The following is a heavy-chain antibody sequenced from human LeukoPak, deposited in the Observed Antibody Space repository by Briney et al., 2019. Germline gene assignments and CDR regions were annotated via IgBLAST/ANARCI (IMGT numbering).Heavy chain of an antibody. CDR2: INPNSGGT. J-gene: IGHJ4*02. Sequence: ASVKVSCKASGYTFTGYFIHWVRQAPGQGLEWMGWINPNSGGTNYAQKFQGRVTMTRDTSISTAYMELSRLRSDDTAVYYCARDQVVVIFDYWGQGTLVTVSS. CDR1: GYTFTGYF. CDR3: ARDQVVVIFDY. D-gene: IGHD3-22*01. V-gene: IGHV1-2*02.